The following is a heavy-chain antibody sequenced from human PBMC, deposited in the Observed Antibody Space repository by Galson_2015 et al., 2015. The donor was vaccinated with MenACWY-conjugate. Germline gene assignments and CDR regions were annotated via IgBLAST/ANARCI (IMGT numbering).Heavy chain of an antibody. D-gene: IGHD1-26*01. V-gene: IGHV4-59*03. J-gene: IGHJ6*02. CDR1: GETIIGYS. Sequence: ETLSLTCTVSGETIIGYSWSWVRQPPGKGLEYIGYLYYTGTTDYNPSLKSRVTFSSDTSKNQLSLKLISVTAADTAVYYCARGHMGMGVWGQGTTVIVSS. CDR2: LYYTGTT. CDR3: ARGHMGMGV.